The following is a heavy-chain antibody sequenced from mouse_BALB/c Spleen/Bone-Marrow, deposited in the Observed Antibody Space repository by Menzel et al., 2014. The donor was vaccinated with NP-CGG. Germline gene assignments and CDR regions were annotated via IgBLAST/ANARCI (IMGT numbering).Heavy chain of an antibody. CDR1: GYTFTSFD. V-gene: IGHV1S56*01. CDR2: IYPGDGST. CDR3: ARTFQLDY. Sequence: QVQLQLSGPELVKPGALVKISCKASGYTFTSFDINWVKQRPGQGLEWIGWIYPGDGSTKYNEKFKGKATLTADKSSSTAYMQLSSLTSENSAVYFCARTFQLDYWGQGTSVTVSS. J-gene: IGHJ4*01.